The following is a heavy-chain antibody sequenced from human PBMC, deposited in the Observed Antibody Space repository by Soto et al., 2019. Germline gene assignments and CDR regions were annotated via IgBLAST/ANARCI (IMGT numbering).Heavy chain of an antibody. Sequence: GGSLRLSCAASGITFSTYAMSWFRRAPGKGLEWVSTIGSNGADKQYADFVKGRFTVSRDSSKSTLSLQMNSLRAEDTAVYYCAADYLRHNSLNGYYYSYGMDVWGQGTTVTVSS. CDR3: AADYLRHNSLNGYYYSYGMDV. V-gene: IGHV3-23*01. J-gene: IGHJ6*02. CDR2: IGSNGADK. CDR1: GITFSTYA. D-gene: IGHD4-17*01.